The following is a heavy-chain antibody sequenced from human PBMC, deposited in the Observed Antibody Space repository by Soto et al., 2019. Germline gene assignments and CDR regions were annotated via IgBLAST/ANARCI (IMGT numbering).Heavy chain of an antibody. J-gene: IGHJ4*02. Sequence: PSETLSLTCTVSGDSISSGGYSWSWLRQPPGKGLEWIGYIYQSGSTSYNPSLKSRVTISVDRSKNQFSLKLSSVTAADTAVYYCARFNWNDGIYFDYWGQGTLVTVSS. V-gene: IGHV4-30-2*01. CDR2: IYQSGST. D-gene: IGHD1-20*01. CDR3: ARFNWNDGIYFDY. CDR1: GDSISSGGYS.